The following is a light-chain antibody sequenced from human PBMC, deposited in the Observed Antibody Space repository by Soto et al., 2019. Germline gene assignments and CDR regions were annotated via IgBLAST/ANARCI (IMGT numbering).Light chain of an antibody. CDR1: QSVGSN. J-gene: IGKJ1*01. Sequence: EIVMTQSPVTLSVSPGERATLSCRASQSVGSNLAWYQQKPGQAPRLLIHATSTRATGIPARFSGSGSGTEFTLTISSLESEDFAVYYCQQYNNWPPGTFGQGTKVEIK. CDR3: QQYNNWPPGT. V-gene: IGKV3-15*01. CDR2: ATS.